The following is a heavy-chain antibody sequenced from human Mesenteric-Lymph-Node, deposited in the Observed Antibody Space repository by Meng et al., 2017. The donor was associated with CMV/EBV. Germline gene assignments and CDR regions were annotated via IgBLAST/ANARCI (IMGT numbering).Heavy chain of an antibody. J-gene: IGHJ4*02. CDR3: AHSSGIAAAGPFYFDY. V-gene: IGHV2-5*02. CDR2: IYWDDDK. CDR1: GFSLSTSGVG. D-gene: IGHD6-13*01. Sequence: QITLKESGPTLGKPTQTLTLTCTFPGFSLSTSGVGVGWIRQPPGKALEWLALIYWDDDKRYSPSLKSRLTITKDTSKNQVVLTMSNMDPVDTATYYCAHSSGIAAAGPFYFDYWGQGTLVTVSS.